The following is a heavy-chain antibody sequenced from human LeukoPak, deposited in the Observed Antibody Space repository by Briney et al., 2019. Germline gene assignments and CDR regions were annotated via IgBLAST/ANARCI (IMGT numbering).Heavy chain of an antibody. CDR2: INHSGST. CDR1: GGSFNGYY. CDR3: ARVIGPGDYGGNPLDAFDI. V-gene: IGHV4-34*01. D-gene: IGHD4-23*01. Sequence: SETLSLTCAVYGGSFNGYYWSWIRQPPGKGLEWIGEINHSGSTNYNSSLKSRVTISVDKSKNQFSLKLSSVTAADTAVYYCARVIGPGDYGGNPLDAFDIWGQGTMVTVSS. J-gene: IGHJ3*02.